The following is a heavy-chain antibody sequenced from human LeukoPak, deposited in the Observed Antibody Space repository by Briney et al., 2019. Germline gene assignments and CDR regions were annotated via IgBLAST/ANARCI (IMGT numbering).Heavy chain of an antibody. CDR1: GYTFTSYA. Sequence: ASVKVSCKASGYTFTSYAMHWVRQAPGQRLEWMGWINAGNGNTKYSQKFQGRVTITRDTSASTAYMELSSLRSEDTAVYYCARDRGGYCSGGSCYYFDYWGQGTLVTVSS. D-gene: IGHD2-15*01. J-gene: IGHJ4*02. V-gene: IGHV1-3*01. CDR2: INAGNGNT. CDR3: ARDRGGYCSGGSCYYFDY.